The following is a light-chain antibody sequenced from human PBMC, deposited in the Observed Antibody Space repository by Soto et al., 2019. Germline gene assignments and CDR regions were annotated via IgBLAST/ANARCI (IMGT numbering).Light chain of an antibody. J-gene: IGKJ5*01. CDR1: QSISYS. Sequence: EVVLTQSPATLSLSPGERVTLSWTASQSISYSLAWYQHKPGQAPRILIYDVSNRAAGIPARFSGSGSGTDFTLTISKLEPEDFSVYYCQQRNNWPSTFGQGTRLEIK. CDR3: QQRNNWPST. CDR2: DVS. V-gene: IGKV3-11*01.